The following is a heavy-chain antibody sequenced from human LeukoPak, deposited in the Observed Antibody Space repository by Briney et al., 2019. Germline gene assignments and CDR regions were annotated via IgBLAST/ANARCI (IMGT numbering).Heavy chain of an antibody. CDR1: GFTFSSYA. CDR2: ISGSGGST. V-gene: IGHV3-23*01. D-gene: IGHD6-19*01. J-gene: IGHJ4*02. CDR3: AKGEAGTGSYYFDY. Sequence: GRSLRLSCAASGFTFSSYAMSWVRQAPGKGLEWVSAISGSGGSTYYADSVKGRFTISRDNSKNTLYLQMNSLRAEDTAVYYCAKGEAGTGSYYFDYWGQGTLVTVSS.